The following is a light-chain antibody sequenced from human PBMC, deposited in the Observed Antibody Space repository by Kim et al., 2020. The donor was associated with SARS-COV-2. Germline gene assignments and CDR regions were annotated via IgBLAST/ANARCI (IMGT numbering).Light chain of an antibody. CDR1: SSNIGSNY. Sequence: ELTQPPSASGTPGQRVTIPCSGSSSNIGSNYVYWYQQLPGTAPKLLIYRNNQRPSGVPDRFSGSKSGTSASLAISGLRSEDEADYYCATWDDSHVVFG. CDR3: ATWDDSHVV. CDR2: RNN. J-gene: IGLJ2*01. V-gene: IGLV1-47*01.